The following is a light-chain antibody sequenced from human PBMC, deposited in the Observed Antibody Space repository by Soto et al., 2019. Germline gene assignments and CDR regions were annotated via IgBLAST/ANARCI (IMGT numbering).Light chain of an antibody. CDR1: QNIRRY. J-gene: IGKJ1*01. CDR2: ATS. Sequence: DIQMTQSPSSLSASVGDRVTITCRASQNIRRYLNWYQQKPGKAPQLLIYATSSLQTGVPSRVSASGSGTDFSLGISDLQAEDSATYYCQQGYSSRWTSGRGTKVEI. V-gene: IGKV1-39*01. CDR3: QQGYSSRWT.